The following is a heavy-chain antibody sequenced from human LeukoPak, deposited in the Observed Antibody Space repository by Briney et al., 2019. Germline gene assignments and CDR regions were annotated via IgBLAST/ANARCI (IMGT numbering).Heavy chain of an antibody. CDR1: GGTFSSYG. CDR3: ARLDEHNSSSRYYGTDV. J-gene: IGHJ6*02. Sequence: GASVKVSCKASGGTFSSYGISWVRQAPGQGLEWVGGIIPIFGTANYAQKFQGRVTITADESPSTAYMELRSLSSEDTAAYYCARLDEHNSSSRYYGTDVWGQGTTVTASS. V-gene: IGHV1-69*01. CDR2: IIPIFGTA. D-gene: IGHD2-21*01.